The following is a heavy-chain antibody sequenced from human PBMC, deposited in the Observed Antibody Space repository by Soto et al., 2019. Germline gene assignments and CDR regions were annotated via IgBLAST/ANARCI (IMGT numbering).Heavy chain of an antibody. CDR3: ARAGGTTVTGLWHFDS. CDR1: GFTFGTYS. D-gene: IGHD4-17*01. J-gene: IGHJ4*02. V-gene: IGHV3-33*01. CDR2: IWYDGTQK. Sequence: PWGSLRLSCEASGFTFGTYSIHLCRHPPVKGLEWLAAIWYDGTQKYYADSVKGRFIISRDNSKKTLYLEMNSLRAEDTAVYYCARAGGTTVTGLWHFDSWGQGTLVTVS.